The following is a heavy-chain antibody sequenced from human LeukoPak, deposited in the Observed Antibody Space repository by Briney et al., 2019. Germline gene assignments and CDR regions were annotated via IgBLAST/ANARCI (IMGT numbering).Heavy chain of an antibody. D-gene: IGHD6-13*01. CDR2: IFTGGFI. V-gene: IGHV4-4*07. CDR1: GGSISSDY. J-gene: IGHJ3*02. CDR3: ARHSMLSSTYFGVSDI. Sequence: SGTLSLTCTVSGGSISSDYWNWIRQPAGRGLEWIGRIFTGGFINYNPSLSSRVTVSLDTSKNQVSLKLTSVTAADTAVYYCARHSMLSSTYFGVSDIWGQGTTVTVSS.